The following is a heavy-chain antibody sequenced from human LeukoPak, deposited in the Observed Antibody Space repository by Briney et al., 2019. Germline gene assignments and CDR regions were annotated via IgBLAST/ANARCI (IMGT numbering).Heavy chain of an antibody. CDR1: GYTFTSYD. D-gene: IGHD3-10*01. J-gene: IGHJ4*02. CDR3: ARGEFVIWFEELWFDY. Sequence: ASVKVSCKASGYTFTSYDINWVRQATGQGLEWMGWMDPNSGNTGYAQKFQGRVTMTRNTSISTAYMELSSLRSEDTAVYYCARGEFVIWFEELWFDYWGQGTLVTVSS. CDR2: MDPNSGNT. V-gene: IGHV1-8*01.